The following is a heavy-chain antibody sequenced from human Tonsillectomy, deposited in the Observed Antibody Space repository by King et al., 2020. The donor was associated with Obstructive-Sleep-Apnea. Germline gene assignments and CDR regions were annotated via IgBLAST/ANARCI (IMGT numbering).Heavy chain of an antibody. J-gene: IGHJ6*02. V-gene: IGHV3-49*03. CDR2: IRSEVYGGRT. CDR1: DFTFGDYA. D-gene: IGHD2-15*01. CDR3: TSYCSGGSCTGFYYYAMDV. Sequence: VQLVESGGGLVQPGRSLRLSCTASDFTFGDYALSWFRQAPGKGLEWVGFIRSEVYGGRTDYAASVKVRFTISRDDSKSIAYLQMNNMKTKDTAVYYCTSYCSGGSCTGFYYYAMDVWGQGTTVTVSS.